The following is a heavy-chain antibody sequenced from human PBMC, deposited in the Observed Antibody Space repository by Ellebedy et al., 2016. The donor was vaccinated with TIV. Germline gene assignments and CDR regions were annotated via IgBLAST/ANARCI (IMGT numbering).Heavy chain of an antibody. CDR3: ARDLRITARDYYLDY. J-gene: IGHJ4*02. D-gene: IGHD6-6*01. V-gene: IGHV3-9*01. CDR1: GFTFDDYA. Sequence: SLKISCAASGFTFDDYAMHWVRQAPGKGLEWVSGISWNSGTTDYADFVKGRFTISRDNAKNSLYLQMNHLRADDTAFYYCARDLRITARDYYLDYWGQGTLVTVSS. CDR2: ISWNSGTT.